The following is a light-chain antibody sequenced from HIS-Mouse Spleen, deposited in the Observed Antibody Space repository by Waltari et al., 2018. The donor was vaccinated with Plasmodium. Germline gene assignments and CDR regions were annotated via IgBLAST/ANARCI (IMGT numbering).Light chain of an antibody. CDR3: SSYAGSNNYV. Sequence: QSALTQTPSASGSPGPSVTISCTGPSSDVGGYNYVPWYQQHPGKTPKLMIYEVSKRPSGVPDRFSGSKSGNTASLTVSGLQAEDEADYYCSSYAGSNNYVFGTGTKVTVL. CDR2: EVS. V-gene: IGLV2-8*01. J-gene: IGLJ1*01. CDR1: SSDVGGYNY.